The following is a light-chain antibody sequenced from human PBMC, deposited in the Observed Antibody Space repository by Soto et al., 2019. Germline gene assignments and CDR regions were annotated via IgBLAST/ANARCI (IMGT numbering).Light chain of an antibody. V-gene: IGKV1-5*03. Sequence: DIQMTQYPSTLSASVGDRVTITCRASQSISSWLAWYQQKPGKAPKLLIYKASSLESGVPSRFSSSGSGTEFTLTISSLQPDDFATYYCQQYNSYSYTFGQGTKLEIK. CDR2: KAS. CDR3: QQYNSYSYT. J-gene: IGKJ2*01. CDR1: QSISSW.